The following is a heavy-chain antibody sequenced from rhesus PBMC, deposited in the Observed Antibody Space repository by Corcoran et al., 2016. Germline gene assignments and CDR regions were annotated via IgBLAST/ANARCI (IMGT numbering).Heavy chain of an antibody. CDR2: IDGGSGST. CDR3: ARGSYYFGY. V-gene: IGHV4-127*01. J-gene: IGHJ4*01. CDR1: GYSISSGYG. Sequence: QVQLQESGPGRVKPSETLSLTRAVSGYSISSGYGVGWIRQPPGKGLEWIGQIDGGSGSTYYNPSLKGRVTVSKDTSKNQFSLKLSSVTAADTAVYYCARGSYYFGYWGQGVLVTVSS. D-gene: IGHD3-16*01.